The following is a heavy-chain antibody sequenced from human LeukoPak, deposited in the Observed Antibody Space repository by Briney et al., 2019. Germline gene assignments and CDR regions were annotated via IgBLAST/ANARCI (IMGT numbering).Heavy chain of an antibody. CDR2: INPGGGSA. V-gene: IGHV1-46*01. Sequence: ASVKVSCKASGYTFTSYYMHWVRQAPGQGLEWMGIINPGGGSATFAQKFQGRVTMTSDTSTSTVYMDLISLRSEDTAVYFCARDSGFGYFDFWGQGTLVTVSS. CDR1: GYTFTSYY. CDR3: ARDSGFGYFDF. D-gene: IGHD1-1*01. J-gene: IGHJ4*02.